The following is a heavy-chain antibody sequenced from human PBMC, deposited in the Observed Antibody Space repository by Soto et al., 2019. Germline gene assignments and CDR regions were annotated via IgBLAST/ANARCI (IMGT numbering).Heavy chain of an antibody. CDR3: AHRLGASRLRNWFDT. J-gene: IGHJ5*02. CDR2: IYGDDDK. Sequence: QITLKESGPTLVKPTQTLTLTCRFSGFSLTTSAVGVGWIRQSPGKAPEWLALIYGDDDKRYSSSVKDRLTSTKDTSRNQVVLTMTNMDPVDTGTYYCAHRLGASRLRNWFDTWGQGTSVTVSS. V-gene: IGHV2-5*02. D-gene: IGHD3-10*01. CDR1: GFSLTTSAVG.